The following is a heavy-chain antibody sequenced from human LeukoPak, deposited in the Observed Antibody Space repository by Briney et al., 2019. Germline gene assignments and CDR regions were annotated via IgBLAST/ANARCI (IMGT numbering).Heavy chain of an antibody. CDR1: GDSVRSASYY. CDR3: ARDDVGITAAGSV. Sequence: SETLSLTCTVSGDSVRSASYYWSWIRQPAGKGLEWIGRIYTSESIYYNPSLKSRVTMSLDTSRNQISLKLSSVTAADTAVYYCARDDVGITAAGSVWGQGTLVIVSS. CDR2: IYTSESI. D-gene: IGHD6-13*01. J-gene: IGHJ4*02. V-gene: IGHV4-61*02.